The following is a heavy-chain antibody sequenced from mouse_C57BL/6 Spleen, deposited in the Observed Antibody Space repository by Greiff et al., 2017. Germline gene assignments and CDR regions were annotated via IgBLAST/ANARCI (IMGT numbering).Heavy chain of an antibody. CDR2: IYPGDGDT. CDR3: ARDGYYGYAMDY. Sequence: QVQLKESGAELVKPGASVKISCKASGYAFSSYWMNWVKQRPGKGLEWIGQIYPGDGDTNYNGKFKGKATLTADKSSSTAYMQLSSLTSEDSAVYFCARDGYYGYAMDYWGQGTSVTVSS. D-gene: IGHD2-3*01. CDR1: GYAFSSYW. V-gene: IGHV1-80*01. J-gene: IGHJ4*01.